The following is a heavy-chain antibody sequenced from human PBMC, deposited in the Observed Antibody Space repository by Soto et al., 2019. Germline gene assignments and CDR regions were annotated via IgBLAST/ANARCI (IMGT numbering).Heavy chain of an antibody. D-gene: IGHD3-22*01. Sequence: PVKVSCKASGGTFSSYAISWVRQAPGQGLEWMGGIIPIFGTANYAQKFQGRVTITADESTSTAYMELSSLRSEDTAVYYCASSYYASSGYHQRQYYFDYWGKGTRVTVSS. CDR1: GGTFSSYA. CDR3: ASSYYASSGYHQRQYYFDY. J-gene: IGHJ4*02. V-gene: IGHV1-69*13. CDR2: IIPIFGTA.